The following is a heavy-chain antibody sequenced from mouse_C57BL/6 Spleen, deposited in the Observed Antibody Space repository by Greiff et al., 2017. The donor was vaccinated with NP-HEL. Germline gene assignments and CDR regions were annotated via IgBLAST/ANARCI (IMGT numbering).Heavy chain of an antibody. Sequence: VQLQQPGAELVMPGASVKLSCKASGYTFTSYWMHWVKQRPGQGLEWIGEIDPSDSYTNYNQKFKGKSTLTVDKSSSTAYMQLSSLTSEDSAVYYCARPWAGYFDVWGTGTTVTVSS. CDR3: ARPWAGYFDV. CDR2: IDPSDSYT. J-gene: IGHJ1*03. D-gene: IGHD4-1*01. CDR1: GYTFTSYW. V-gene: IGHV1-69*01.